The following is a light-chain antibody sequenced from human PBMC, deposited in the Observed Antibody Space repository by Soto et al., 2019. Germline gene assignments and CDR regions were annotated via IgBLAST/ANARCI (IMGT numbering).Light chain of an antibody. CDR2: GAS. CDR1: QSVSSSY. CDR3: QQYGSSPYT. J-gene: IGKJ2*01. V-gene: IGKV3-20*01. Sequence: EIVLTQSPGTLSLSPGERATLSCRASQSVSSSYLAWYQQKPGQAPRPLIYGASSRATIIPDRFSGSGSGTDITLTISRLEHEDFAVYYWQQYGSSPYTFGQGTKLEIK.